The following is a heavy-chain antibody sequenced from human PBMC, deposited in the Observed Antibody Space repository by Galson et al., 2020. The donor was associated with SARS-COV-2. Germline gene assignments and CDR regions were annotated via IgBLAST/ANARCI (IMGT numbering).Heavy chain of an antibody. V-gene: IGHV4-30-4*07. CDR2: IYYSGST. J-gene: IGHJ6*03. D-gene: IGHD1-26*01. CDR1: GGSISSGGYS. Sequence: SETLSLTCAVSGGSISSGGYSWSWIRQPPGKGLEWIGYIYYSGSTYYNPSLKSRVTISVDTSKNQFSLKLSSVTAADTAVYYCARSGELYYYYYYMDVWGKGTTVTISS. CDR3: ARSGELYYYYYYMDV.